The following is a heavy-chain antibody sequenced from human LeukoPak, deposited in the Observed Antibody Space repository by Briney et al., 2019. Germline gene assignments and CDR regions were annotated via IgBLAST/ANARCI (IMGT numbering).Heavy chain of an antibody. J-gene: IGHJ5*02. CDR3: ARDGRLGYCSSTSCYEGFDP. D-gene: IGHD2-2*01. V-gene: IGHV4-61*01. CDR1: GGSVSSGSYY. CDR2: IYYSGST. Sequence: SETLSLTCTVSGGSVSSGSYYWSWLRQPPGKGLEWIGYIYYSGSTNYNPSLKSRVTISVDTSKNQFSLKLSSVTAADTAVYYCARDGRLGYCSSTSCYEGFDPWGQGTLVTVSS.